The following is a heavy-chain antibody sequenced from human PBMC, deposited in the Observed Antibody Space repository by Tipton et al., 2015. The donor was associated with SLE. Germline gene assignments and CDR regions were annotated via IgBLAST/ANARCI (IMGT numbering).Heavy chain of an antibody. V-gene: IGHV4-59*01. CDR2: IYYSGNT. CDR3: ARGDTGDDYFDS. Sequence: TLSLTCTVSGGSISDYYWSWIRQPPGKGLEWIGYIYYSGNTNYNPSLKSRVTISVDTSTNQFSLKLSSVTAADTAVYYCARGDTGDDYFDSWGQGTLVTVSS. D-gene: IGHD7-27*01. CDR1: GGSISDYY. J-gene: IGHJ4*02.